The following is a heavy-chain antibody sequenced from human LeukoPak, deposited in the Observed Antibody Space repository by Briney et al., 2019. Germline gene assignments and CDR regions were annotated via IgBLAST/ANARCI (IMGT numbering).Heavy chain of an antibody. CDR2: ISWNSGSI. Sequence: GGSLRLSCAASGFTFDDYAMHWVRQAPGRGLEWVSGISWNSGSIGYADSVKGRFTISRDNAKNSLYLQMNSLRAEDTALYYCAKVGPYYDSSGYDYWGQGTLVTVSS. J-gene: IGHJ4*02. V-gene: IGHV3-9*01. D-gene: IGHD3-22*01. CDR3: AKVGPYYDSSGYDY. CDR1: GFTFDDYA.